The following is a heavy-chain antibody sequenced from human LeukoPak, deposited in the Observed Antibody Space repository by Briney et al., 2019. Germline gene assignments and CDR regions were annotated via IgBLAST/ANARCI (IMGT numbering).Heavy chain of an antibody. CDR1: GYTFTSYG. Sequence: ASVKVSCKASGYTFTSYGISWVRQAPGQGLEWMGGIIPIFGTANYAQKFQGRVTITADESTSTAYMELSSLRSEDTAVYYCAREGHYYDSSGYYSGFDYWGQGTLVTVSS. D-gene: IGHD3-22*01. V-gene: IGHV1-69*13. CDR3: AREGHYYDSSGYYSGFDY. CDR2: IIPIFGTA. J-gene: IGHJ4*02.